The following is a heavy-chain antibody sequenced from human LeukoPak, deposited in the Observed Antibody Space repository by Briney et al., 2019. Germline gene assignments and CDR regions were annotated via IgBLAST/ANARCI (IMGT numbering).Heavy chain of an antibody. V-gene: IGHV1-2*02. D-gene: IGHD3-10*01. CDR1: GYTFTGYY. J-gene: IGHJ4*02. CDR3: ARVTMVRGVIVKPFDY. Sequence: ASVKVSCKASGYTFTGYYMQWVRQAPGQGLEWMGWINPNSGGTNYAQKFQGRVTMTRDTSISTAYMELSRLRSDDTAVYYCARVTMVRGVIVKPFDYWGQGTLVTVSS. CDR2: INPNSGGT.